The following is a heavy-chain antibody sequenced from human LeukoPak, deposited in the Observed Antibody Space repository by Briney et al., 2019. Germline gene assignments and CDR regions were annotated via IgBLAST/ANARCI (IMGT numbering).Heavy chain of an antibody. CDR1: GFTFSSYS. V-gene: IGHV3-21*01. CDR2: ITSSSNYI. D-gene: IGHD6-13*01. Sequence: GGSLRLSCAASGFTFSSYSMNWVRQAPGKGLEWVSPITSSSNYIYYADSVKGRFTISRDNAKNSLYLQMNSLRAEDTAVYYCARDVEAMAAAGGGVDYWGQGTLVTVSS. J-gene: IGHJ4*02. CDR3: ARDVEAMAAAGGGVDY.